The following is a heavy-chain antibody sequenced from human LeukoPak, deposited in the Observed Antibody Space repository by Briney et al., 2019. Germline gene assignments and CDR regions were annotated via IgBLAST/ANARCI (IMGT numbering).Heavy chain of an antibody. J-gene: IGHJ6*03. V-gene: IGHV4-34*01. Sequence: PSETLSLTCGVYGGSYSDYYWSWIRQPPGKGLEWIGEINHSGSTNYNPSLKSRVTISVDTSKDQFSLKLSSVTAADTAVYYCARGRTVRGVIKFYYYMDVWGKGTTVTVSS. CDR2: INHSGST. CDR1: GGSYSDYY. D-gene: IGHD3-10*01. CDR3: ARGRTVRGVIKFYYYMDV.